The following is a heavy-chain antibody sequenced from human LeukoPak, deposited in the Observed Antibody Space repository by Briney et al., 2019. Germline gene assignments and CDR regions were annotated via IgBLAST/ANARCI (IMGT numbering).Heavy chain of an antibody. CDR3: ARGHYRQPFDH. CDR1: GGSFSGYY. CDR2: INHSGST. D-gene: IGHD4-11*01. Sequence: SETLSLTCAVYGGSFSGYYWSWIRQPPGKGLEWIGEINHSGSTNYNPSLKSRVTISVDTSKNQFSLELSSVTAADTAVYYCARGHYRQPFDHWGQGTLVTVSS. V-gene: IGHV4-34*01. J-gene: IGHJ4*02.